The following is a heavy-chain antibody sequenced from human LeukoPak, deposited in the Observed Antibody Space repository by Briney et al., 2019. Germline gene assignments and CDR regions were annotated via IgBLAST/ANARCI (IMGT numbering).Heavy chain of an antibody. D-gene: IGHD6-19*01. Sequence: GGSLRLSCAASGFTFIDHYMNWVRQAPGKGLEWVAFVQNDGSKKFYADSVKGRFTISRDNSKNTLYLQVNSLRAEDTAVYYCAKKGIAVAGHFDYWGQGTLVTVSS. J-gene: IGHJ4*02. CDR3: AKKGIAVAGHFDY. V-gene: IGHV3-30*02. CDR2: VQNDGSKK. CDR1: GFTFIDHY.